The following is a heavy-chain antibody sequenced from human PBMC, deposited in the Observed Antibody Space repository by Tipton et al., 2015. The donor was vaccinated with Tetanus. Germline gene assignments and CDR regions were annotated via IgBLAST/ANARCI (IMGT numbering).Heavy chain of an antibody. V-gene: IGHV4-31*03. D-gene: IGHD6-6*01. CDR3: ARDQARGARGWNYLDC. Sequence: TLSLTCTVSGGSLSRGGYYWTWIRQHPGKGLEWIGDIYFSGSTYYNPSLKSRVTISVDTSKNQFSLRLNSATAADTAVYYCARDQARGARGWNYLDCWGQGTLVTVSS. CDR1: GGSLSRGGYY. CDR2: IYFSGST. J-gene: IGHJ4*02.